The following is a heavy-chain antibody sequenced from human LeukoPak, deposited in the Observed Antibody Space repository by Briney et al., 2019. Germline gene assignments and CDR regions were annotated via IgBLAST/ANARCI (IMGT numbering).Heavy chain of an antibody. V-gene: IGHV1-69*02. Sequence: SVKVSCKASGGTFSSYTISWVRQAPGQGLEWMGRIIPIRGIANYAQKFQGRVTITADKSTSTAYMELSRLRSEDTAVYYCASERLGYYYMDVWGKGTTVTVSS. J-gene: IGHJ6*03. CDR2: IIPIRGIA. D-gene: IGHD1-1*01. CDR1: GGTFSSYT. CDR3: ASERLGYYYMDV.